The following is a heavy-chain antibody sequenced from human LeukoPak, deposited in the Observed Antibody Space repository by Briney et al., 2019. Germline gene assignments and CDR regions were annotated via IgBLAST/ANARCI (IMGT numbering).Heavy chain of an antibody. D-gene: IGHD4/OR15-4a*01. CDR2: IYSSVT. CDR3: ARRAGAYSHPYDY. V-gene: IGHV3-53*01. J-gene: IGHJ4*02. CDR1: GFTISSNS. Sequence: GGSLRLSCTVSGFTISSNSMSWVCQAPGKGLEWVSFIYSSVTHYSDSVKGRFTISRDNSKNTLFLQMNSLRAEDTAVYYCARRAGAYSHPYDYWGQGTLVTVSS.